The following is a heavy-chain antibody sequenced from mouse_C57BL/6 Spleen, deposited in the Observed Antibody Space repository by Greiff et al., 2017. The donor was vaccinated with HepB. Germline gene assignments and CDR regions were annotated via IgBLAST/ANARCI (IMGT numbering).Heavy chain of an antibody. Sequence: QVQLQQSGAELARPGASVKMSCKASGFTFTSYTMHWVKQRPGQGLEWIGYINPSSGYTKYNQKFKDKATLTADKSSSTAYMQLSSLTSEDSAVYYCARVGRQGAWFAYWGQGTLVTVSA. D-gene: IGHD3-2*01. V-gene: IGHV1-4*01. CDR1: GFTFTSYT. CDR2: INPSSGYT. CDR3: ARVGRQGAWFAY. J-gene: IGHJ3*01.